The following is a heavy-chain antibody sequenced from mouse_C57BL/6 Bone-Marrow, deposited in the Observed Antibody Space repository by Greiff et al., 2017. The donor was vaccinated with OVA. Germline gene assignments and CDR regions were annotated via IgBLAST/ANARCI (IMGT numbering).Heavy chain of an antibody. V-gene: IGHV5-17*01. CDR2: ISSGSSTI. Sequence: EVQLVESGGGLVKPGGSLKLSCAASGFTFRDYGMHWVRQAPEKGLEWVAYISSGSSTIYYADTVKGRFTISRDNAKNTLFLQMTSLRSEDTAMYYGARGGWLLRLAYWGQGTLVTVSA. J-gene: IGHJ3*01. CDR1: GFTFRDYG. D-gene: IGHD2-3*01. CDR3: ARGGWLLRLAY.